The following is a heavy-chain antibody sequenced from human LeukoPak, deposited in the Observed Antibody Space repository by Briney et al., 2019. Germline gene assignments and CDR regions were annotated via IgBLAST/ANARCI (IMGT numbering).Heavy chain of an antibody. V-gene: IGHV4-39*01. J-gene: IGHJ4*02. CDR3: ARHLYYYDSSGYSPYYFDY. D-gene: IGHD3-22*01. Sequence: SETLSLTCTVSGGSISSSSYYWGWIRQPPGKGLEWIGSIYYSGSTYYNPSLKSRVTISVDTSKNQFSLKLSSVTAADTAVYYCARHLYYYDSSGYSPYYFDYWGQGTLVTVSS. CDR2: IYYSGST. CDR1: GGSISSSSYY.